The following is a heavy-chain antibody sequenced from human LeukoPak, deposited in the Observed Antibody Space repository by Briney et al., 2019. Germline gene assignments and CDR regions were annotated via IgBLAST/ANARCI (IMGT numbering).Heavy chain of an antibody. CDR1: GGSISSYY. V-gene: IGHV4-39*07. Sequence: NTSETLSLTCTVSGGSISSYYWGWIRQPPGKGLEWIGSIYYSGTTHYNPSLESRVTISVDTSKNQFSLKLASVTAADTAIYYCAKGAGGFSYYNWFDPWGQGTLVTVSS. CDR3: AKGAGGFSYYNWFDP. CDR2: IYYSGTT. D-gene: IGHD5-18*01. J-gene: IGHJ5*02.